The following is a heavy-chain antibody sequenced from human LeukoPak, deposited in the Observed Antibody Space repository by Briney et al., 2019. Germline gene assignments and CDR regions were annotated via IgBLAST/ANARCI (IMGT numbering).Heavy chain of an antibody. Sequence: ASVKVSCTASGYTFTNHAMHWVRQAPGQGLGWMGWISAYNGNTNYAQKLQGRVTMTTDTSTSTAYMELRSLRSDDTAVYYCARGMAGTPYYYGMDVWGQGTTVTVSS. D-gene: IGHD6-19*01. J-gene: IGHJ6*02. CDR1: GYTFTNHA. V-gene: IGHV1-18*01. CDR3: ARGMAGTPYYYGMDV. CDR2: ISAYNGNT.